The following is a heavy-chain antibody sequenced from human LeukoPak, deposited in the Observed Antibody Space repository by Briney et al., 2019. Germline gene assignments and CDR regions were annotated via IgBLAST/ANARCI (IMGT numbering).Heavy chain of an antibody. Sequence: SETLSLTCTVSGGSISSSSYYWRWIRQPPGKGLEWIGSIYYSGSTYYNPSLKSRVTISVDTSKNQFSLKLSSVTAADTAVYYCARKNVGAVSPFDYWGQGTLVTVSS. CDR1: GGSISSSSYY. CDR3: ARKNVGAVSPFDY. CDR2: IYYSGST. V-gene: IGHV4-39*01. J-gene: IGHJ4*02. D-gene: IGHD1-26*01.